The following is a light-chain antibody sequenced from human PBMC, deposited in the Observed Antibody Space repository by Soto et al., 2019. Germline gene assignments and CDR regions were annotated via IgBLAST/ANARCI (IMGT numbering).Light chain of an antibody. J-gene: IGLJ2*01. CDR2: DVS. CDR1: SSDVGGYNY. Sequence: QSALTQPASVSGSPGQSITISCTGTSSDVGGYNYVSWYQQHPGKAPKLMIYDVSNRPSGVSNRFSGSKSGNTAPLTISGLQAEDEADYYCSSYTSSSTLGYVVFGGGTKLTVL. CDR3: SSYTSSSTLGYVV. V-gene: IGLV2-14*01.